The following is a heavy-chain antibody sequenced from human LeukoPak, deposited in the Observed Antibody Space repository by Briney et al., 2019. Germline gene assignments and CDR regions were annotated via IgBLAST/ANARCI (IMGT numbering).Heavy chain of an antibody. V-gene: IGHV3-23*01. CDR1: GFTFGSYA. Sequence: GGSLRLSCAASGFTFGSYAMSWVRQAPGKGLEWVSAISGSGGSTYYADSVKGRFTISRDNSKNTLYLQMNSLRAEDTAVYYCAKAGSGSYYFDYWGQGTLVTVSS. D-gene: IGHD6-19*01. J-gene: IGHJ4*02. CDR2: ISGSGGST. CDR3: AKAGSGSYYFDY.